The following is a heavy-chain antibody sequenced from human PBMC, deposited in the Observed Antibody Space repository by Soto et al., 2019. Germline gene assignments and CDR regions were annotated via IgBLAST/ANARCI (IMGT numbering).Heavy chain of an antibody. Sequence: QVQLVQSGAEVKKPGSSVKVSCKASGGTFSSYAISWVRQAPGQGLEWMGGIIPIFGTANYAQKFQGRVTIPADESTGTAYMGLSSLRPEDTAVYSCVYCSGGSCYSNPWFDPGGQGTLVTVSS. D-gene: IGHD2-15*01. V-gene: IGHV1-69*01. J-gene: IGHJ5*02. CDR1: GGTFSSYA. CDR2: IIPIFGTA. CDR3: VYCSGGSCYSNPWFDP.